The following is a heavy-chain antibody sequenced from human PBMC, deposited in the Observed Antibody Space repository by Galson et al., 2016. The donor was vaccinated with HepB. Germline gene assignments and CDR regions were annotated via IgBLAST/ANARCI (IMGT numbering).Heavy chain of an antibody. CDR1: GGSISSSTW. Sequence: SETLSLTCGVSGGSISSSTWWSWVRQPPGKGLEWIGEIYHNGNTNYNPSLKSRVTMSVDKSKNHFSLRLSSVTAADTAVYYCARGALVAFYYYGMDVWGQGTTVTVSS. CDR2: IYHNGNT. V-gene: IGHV4-4*02. CDR3: ARGALVAFYYYGMDV. D-gene: IGHD2-15*01. J-gene: IGHJ6*02.